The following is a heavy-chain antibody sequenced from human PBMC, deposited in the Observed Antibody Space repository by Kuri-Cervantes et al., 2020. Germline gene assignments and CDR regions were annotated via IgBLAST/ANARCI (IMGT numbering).Heavy chain of an antibody. V-gene: IGHV3-53*01. CDR1: GFTVSSNC. J-gene: IGHJ4*02. CDR3: ARDDSTSGWFAIDY. Sequence: GESLKISCAASGFTVSSNCMSWVRQAPGKGLEWVSVIYSGGSTYYADSVKGRFTISRDNSKNTLYLQMNSLRAEDTAVYYCARDDSTSGWFAIDYWGQGTVVTVSS. D-gene: IGHD2-2*01. CDR2: IYSGGST.